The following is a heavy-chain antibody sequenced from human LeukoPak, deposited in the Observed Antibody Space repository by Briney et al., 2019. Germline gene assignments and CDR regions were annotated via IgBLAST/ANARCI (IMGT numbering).Heavy chain of an antibody. J-gene: IGHJ6*03. CDR1: GGSISSSSYY. Sequence: SETLSLTCTVSGGSISSSSYYWGWISQPPGRGLEWIGSIYYSGSTYYNPSLKSRVTISVDTSKNQFSLKLSSVTAADTAVYYCARRILLNYMDVWGKGTTVTISS. CDR2: IYYSGST. D-gene: IGHD2/OR15-2a*01. CDR3: ARRILLNYMDV. V-gene: IGHV4-39*01.